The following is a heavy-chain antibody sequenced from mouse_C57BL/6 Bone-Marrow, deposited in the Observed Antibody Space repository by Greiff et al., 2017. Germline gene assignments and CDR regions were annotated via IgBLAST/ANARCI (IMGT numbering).Heavy chain of an antibody. CDR1: GYTFTSYW. CDR3: ARSRQLRLPWCAY. J-gene: IGHJ3*01. Sequence: QVQLKQPGAELVKPGASVKLSCKASGYTFTSYWMHWVKQRPGRGLEWIGRIDPNSGGTKYNEKFKSKATLTVDKPSSTAYMQLSSLTSEDSAVYYCARSRQLRLPWCAYWGQGTLVTVSA. CDR2: IDPNSGGT. D-gene: IGHD3-2*02. V-gene: IGHV1-72*01.